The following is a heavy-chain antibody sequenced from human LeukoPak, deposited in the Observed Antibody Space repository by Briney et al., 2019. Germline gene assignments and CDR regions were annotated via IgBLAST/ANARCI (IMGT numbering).Heavy chain of an antibody. Sequence: NPGGSLRLSCAASGFTFSSYSMNWVRQAPGKGLEWVSSISSSSSYIYYADSVKGRFTISRDNAKNSLYLQMNSLRAEDTAVYYCARSGRTGGDAFDIWSQGTMVTVSS. CDR1: GFTFSSYS. J-gene: IGHJ3*02. CDR2: ISSSSSYI. D-gene: IGHD1-1*01. V-gene: IGHV3-21*01. CDR3: ARSGRTGGDAFDI.